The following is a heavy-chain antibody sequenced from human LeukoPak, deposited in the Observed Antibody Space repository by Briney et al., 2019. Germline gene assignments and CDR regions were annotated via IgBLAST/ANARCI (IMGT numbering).Heavy chain of an antibody. Sequence: SDTLSLICTVSVDSINNYYWSWIRQPPGKGLEWIGYMYYNGSPNYNPSLKSRVTISVDRSKKQFSLKLTSVTAADTAVYYCAGQTIAARHRGYYFDYWGQGTLVTVSS. V-gene: IGHV4-59*03. CDR3: AGQTIAARHRGYYFDY. J-gene: IGHJ4*02. CDR1: VDSINNYY. D-gene: IGHD6-6*01. CDR2: MYYNGSP.